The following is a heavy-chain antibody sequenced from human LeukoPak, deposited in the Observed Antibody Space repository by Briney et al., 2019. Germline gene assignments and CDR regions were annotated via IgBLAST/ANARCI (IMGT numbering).Heavy chain of an antibody. Sequence: SVKVSCKASGGTFSSYAISWVRQAPGQGLEWMGGIIPIFGTTNYAQKFQGRVTITADESTSTAYMELSSLRSEDTAVYYCARVAIAAAGPFDPWGQGTLVTVSS. CDR3: ARVAIAAAGPFDP. V-gene: IGHV1-69*13. CDR2: IIPIFGTT. J-gene: IGHJ5*02. D-gene: IGHD6-13*01. CDR1: GGTFSSYA.